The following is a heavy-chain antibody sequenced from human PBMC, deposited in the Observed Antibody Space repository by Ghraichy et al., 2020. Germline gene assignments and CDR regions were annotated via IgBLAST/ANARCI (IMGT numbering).Heavy chain of an antibody. Sequence: SETLSLTCTVSGGSISSGGYYWSWIRQHPGKGLEWIGYIYYSGSTYYNPSLKSRVTISVDTSKNQFSLKLSSVTAADTAVYYCARDRGEDIVVVPAAMGVIDYWGQGTLVTVSS. V-gene: IGHV4-31*03. CDR1: GGSISSGGYY. J-gene: IGHJ4*02. CDR2: IYYSGST. CDR3: ARDRGEDIVVVPAAMGVIDY. D-gene: IGHD2-2*01.